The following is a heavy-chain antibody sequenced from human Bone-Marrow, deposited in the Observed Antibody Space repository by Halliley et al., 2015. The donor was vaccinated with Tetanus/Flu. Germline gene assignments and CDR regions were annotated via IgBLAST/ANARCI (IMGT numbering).Heavy chain of an antibody. J-gene: IGHJ4*02. Sequence: WGSSISGSGSITYYADSVKGRFTISRDNSKNTLYLQMNNLRAEDTAVYYWAKDRGGGSRGLDYWGQGTLVTVSS. V-gene: IGHV3-23*01. D-gene: IGHD2-15*01. CDR2: ISGSGSIT. CDR3: AKDRGGGSRGLDY.